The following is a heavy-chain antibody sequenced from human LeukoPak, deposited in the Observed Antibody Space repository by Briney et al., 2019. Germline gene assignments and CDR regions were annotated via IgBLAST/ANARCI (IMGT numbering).Heavy chain of an antibody. CDR1: GFTFSSYA. J-gene: IGHJ4*02. D-gene: IGHD7-27*01. CDR2: IPGGGGST. V-gene: IGHV3-23*01. Sequence: GGSLRLSCAASGFTFSSYAMNWVRQAPGKGLEWVSAIPGGGGSTYYADSVKGRFTISRDNSKNTLYLQMNSLRDEDTAVYYCAKDHPDWGSSFQYWGQGTLATVSS. CDR3: AKDHPDWGSSFQY.